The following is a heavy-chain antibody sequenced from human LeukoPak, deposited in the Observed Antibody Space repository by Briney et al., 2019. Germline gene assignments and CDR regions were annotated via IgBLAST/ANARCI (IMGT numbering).Heavy chain of an antibody. D-gene: IGHD2-15*01. CDR3: AGATCCSLYAFDI. CDR2: ISAYNGNT. CDR1: GYTFTSYG. J-gene: IGHJ3*02. Sequence: ASVKVSCKASGYTFTSYGISWVRQAPGQGLEWMGWISAYNGNTNYAQKLQGRVTMTTDTSTSTAYTELRSLRSDDTAVYYCAGATCCSLYAFDIWGQGTMVTVSS. V-gene: IGHV1-18*04.